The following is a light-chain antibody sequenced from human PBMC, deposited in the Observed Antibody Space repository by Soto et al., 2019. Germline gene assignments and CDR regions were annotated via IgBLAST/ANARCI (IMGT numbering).Light chain of an antibody. V-gene: IGLV2-14*01. CDR2: EVS. Sequence: QSALTQPASVSGSPGQSITISCTGTSSDVGGYNSVSWYQQHPGKAPKLMIYEVSNRPSGVSNRFSGSKSGNTASLTISGLQAEDEADYYCSSYTSRNTLFGTGTKLTVL. CDR1: SSDVGGYNS. J-gene: IGLJ1*01. CDR3: SSYTSRNTL.